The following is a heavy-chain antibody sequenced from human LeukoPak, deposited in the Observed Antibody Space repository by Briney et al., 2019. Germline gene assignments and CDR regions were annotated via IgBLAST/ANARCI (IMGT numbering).Heavy chain of an antibody. CDR2: ISAYNGNT. CDR3: ALTTVTTYFDY. J-gene: IGHJ4*02. D-gene: IGHD4-17*01. Sequence: ASVKVSCKASGYSFTDYSIHWVRQAPGQGLEWMGWISAYNGNTNYAQKLQGRVTMTTDTSTSTAYMELRSLRSDDTAVYYCALTTVTTYFDYWGQGTLVTVSS. V-gene: IGHV1-18*04. CDR1: GYSFTDYS.